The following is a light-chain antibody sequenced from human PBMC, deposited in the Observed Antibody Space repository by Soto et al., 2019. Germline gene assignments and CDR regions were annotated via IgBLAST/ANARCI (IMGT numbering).Light chain of an antibody. CDR2: GAS. J-gene: IGKJ2*01. CDR3: QQYDSSPPVYT. CDR1: QTGNSRY. Sequence: EIVLTQSPGTLSLSPGERATLSCRASQTGNSRYLAWYQQKPGQAPGLLIYGASNRATGVPDRFSGSVSGTDFTLTISSLEPEDFAVYYCQQYDSSPPVYTFGQGTKLEI. V-gene: IGKV3-20*01.